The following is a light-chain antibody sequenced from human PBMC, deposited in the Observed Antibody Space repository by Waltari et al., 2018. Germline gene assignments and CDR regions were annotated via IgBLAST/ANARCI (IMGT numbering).Light chain of an antibody. CDR2: GNN. CDR3: QSFDTSLSHGVV. Sequence: QSILTQPPSVSGAPGQRVTISCPGRSSNIGAGHDVPWSQEFPGTGPKLLIYGNNNRPSGVPARFSGSKSGTSASLTITGLQAEDEADYYCQSFDTSLSHGVVFGGGTKVTVL. J-gene: IGLJ3*02. CDR1: SSNIGAGHD. V-gene: IGLV1-40*02.